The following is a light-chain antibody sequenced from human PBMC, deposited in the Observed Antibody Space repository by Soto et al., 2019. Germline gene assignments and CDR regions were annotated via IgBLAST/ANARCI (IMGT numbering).Light chain of an antibody. V-gene: IGLV1-44*01. Sequence: QSVLTQTPSASGTPGQRVTISCSGNSSNIGSNTVNWYQQLPGTAPKLLIYSNNQRPSGVPDRFSGSKSGTSASLAISGLQSEDEADYYCAAWDDSLNGLVFGTGTKVTVL. CDR1: SSNIGSNT. CDR2: SNN. CDR3: AAWDDSLNGLV. J-gene: IGLJ1*01.